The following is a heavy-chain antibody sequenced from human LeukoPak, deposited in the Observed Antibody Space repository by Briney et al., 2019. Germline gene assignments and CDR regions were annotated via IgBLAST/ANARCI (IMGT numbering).Heavy chain of an antibody. J-gene: IGHJ6*03. CDR1: GYTLTELS. CDR2: FDPEDGGT. D-gene: IGHD6-6*01. V-gene: IGHV1-24*01. Sequence: ASVKVSCKVSGYTLTELSIHWVRQAAGKGGEWMGGFDPEDGGTIYAQKFQGRVTMTDDTSTDTAYMELSSLRSEDTAVYCCATVVRADYFYYMVVCGKGATVTVSS. CDR3: ATVVRADYFYYMVV.